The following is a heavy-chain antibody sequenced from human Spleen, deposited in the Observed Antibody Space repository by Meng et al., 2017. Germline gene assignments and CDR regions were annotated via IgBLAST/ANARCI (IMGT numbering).Heavy chain of an antibody. Sequence: QVQLQQWGAGLLKPSETLSLTCAVYGGSFSGYYWSWIRQPPGKGLEWIGDIKHSGSTNYNPSLKSRVTISVGTSKNQFSLKLSSVTDADTVVYYCARVGACSGGSCYFRLFDYWGQGMLVTVSS. CDR3: ARVGACSGGSCYFRLFDY. CDR2: IKHSGST. CDR1: GGSFSGYY. D-gene: IGHD2-15*01. V-gene: IGHV4-34*01. J-gene: IGHJ4*02.